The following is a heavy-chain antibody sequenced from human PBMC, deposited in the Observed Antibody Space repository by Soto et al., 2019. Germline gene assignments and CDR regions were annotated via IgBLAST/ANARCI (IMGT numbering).Heavy chain of an antibody. CDR1: GYTFTSYY. J-gene: IGHJ6*02. CDR2: INPSGGST. Sequence: GASVKVSCKASGYTFTSYYMHWVRQAPGQGLEWMGIINPSGGSTSYAQKFQGRVTMTRDTSTRIAYLELRSLRSDDTAVYYCAREGYYSGSGSYSPPRYYGMDVWGQGTTVTVSS. V-gene: IGHV1-46*01. CDR3: AREGYYSGSGSYSPPRYYGMDV. D-gene: IGHD3-10*01.